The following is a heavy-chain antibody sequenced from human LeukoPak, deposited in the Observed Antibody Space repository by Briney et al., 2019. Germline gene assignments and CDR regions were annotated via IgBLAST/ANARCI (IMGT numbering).Heavy chain of an antibody. CDR1: GLTFSSYA. CDR3: ANTYCTNGVCYPPAPFDY. D-gene: IGHD2-8*01. Sequence: GGSLRLSCAASGLTFSSYAMSWVRQAPGKGLEWVSAISGSGGSTYYADSVKGRFTISRDNSKNTLYLQMNSLRAEDTAVYYCANTYCTNGVCYPPAPFDYWGQGTLVTVSS. CDR2: ISGSGGST. V-gene: IGHV3-23*01. J-gene: IGHJ4*02.